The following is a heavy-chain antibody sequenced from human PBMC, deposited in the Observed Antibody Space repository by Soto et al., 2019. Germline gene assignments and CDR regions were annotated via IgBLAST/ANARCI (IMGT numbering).Heavy chain of an antibody. Sequence: ASVKVSCKASGYSFTDYHIHWVRQAPGQGLEWLGRINPKSGGTSTAQKFQGWVTMTTDTSISTASMELTRLASDDTAIYYCARGDSTDCSNGVCSFFYNHDMDVWGQGTTVTVSS. D-gene: IGHD2-8*01. CDR3: ARGDSTDCSNGVCSFFYNHDMDV. V-gene: IGHV1-2*04. CDR2: INPKSGGT. CDR1: GYSFTDYH. J-gene: IGHJ6*02.